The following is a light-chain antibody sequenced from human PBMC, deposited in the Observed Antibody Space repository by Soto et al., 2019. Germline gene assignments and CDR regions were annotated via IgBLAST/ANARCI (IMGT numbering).Light chain of an antibody. V-gene: IGKV3-11*01. CDR3: QQRSNWIT. J-gene: IGKJ5*01. CDR1: QSVSSY. CDR2: DAS. Sequence: EIVLTQSPATLSLSPGERATLSCRASQSVSSYLAWYQQKPGQAPRLLIYDASNRATGIQARFSGSGSGTDFTLPISSIAPEDFAVYYCQQRSNWITFGQGPRLEIK.